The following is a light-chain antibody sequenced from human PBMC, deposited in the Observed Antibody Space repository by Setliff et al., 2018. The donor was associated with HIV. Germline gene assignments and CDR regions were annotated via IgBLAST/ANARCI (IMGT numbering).Light chain of an antibody. CDR2: EVS. CDR3: CSYAGSSTFV. J-gene: IGLJ1*01. Sequence: QSALAQPASVSGSPGQSITISCTGTSSDVGSYDLVSWYQQHPGKAPKVMIYEVSKRPSGVSNRFSGSKSGNTASLTISGLQAGDEADYYCCSYAGSSTFVFGIGTKV. V-gene: IGLV2-23*02. CDR1: SSDVGSYDL.